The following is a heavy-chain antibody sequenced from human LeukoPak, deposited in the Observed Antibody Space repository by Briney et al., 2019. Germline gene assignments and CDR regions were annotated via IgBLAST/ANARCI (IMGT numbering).Heavy chain of an antibody. J-gene: IGHJ4*02. CDR3: ARRPCDY. Sequence: GGSLRLSCAASGFTFISYAIHWVRQAPGKGLEWVAVISFHGTDSFYADSVKGRFTISRDNSKNTLYLQMSSLRAEDTAVYYCARRPCDYWGQGTLVTVSS. V-gene: IGHV3-30*04. CDR1: GFTFISYA. D-gene: IGHD6-6*01. CDR2: ISFHGTDS.